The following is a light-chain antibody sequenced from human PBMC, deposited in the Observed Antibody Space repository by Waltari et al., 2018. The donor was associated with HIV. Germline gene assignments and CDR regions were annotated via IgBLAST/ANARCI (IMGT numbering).Light chain of an antibody. CDR2: RHN. CDR1: SDNVGNQG. V-gene: IGLV10-54*04. J-gene: IGLJ3*02. Sequence: QAGLTQPPSVSKGLSQTATLPCTGNSDNVGNQGAAWLQQHQGHPPKLLSYRHNDRPSGISDRFSAARWGNPASLTKTGLQPEDEAEYYCSAWATSLNAWVCGGGTKLTVL. CDR3: SAWATSLNAWV.